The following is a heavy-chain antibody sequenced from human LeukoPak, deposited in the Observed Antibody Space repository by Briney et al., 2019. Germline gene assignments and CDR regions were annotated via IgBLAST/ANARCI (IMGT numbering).Heavy chain of an antibody. CDR2: INSDGSTT. Sequence: QPGGSLRLSCAASGLTFSGYWMHWVRQAPGKGLVWVSRINSDGSTTSYADSVVGRFTISRDNAKNTLYLQMNSLRAEDTAVYYCVKGIYYDTSGYWVYWGQGTLVTVSS. V-gene: IGHV3-74*01. CDR1: GLTFSGYW. D-gene: IGHD3-22*01. CDR3: VKGIYYDTSGYWVY. J-gene: IGHJ4*02.